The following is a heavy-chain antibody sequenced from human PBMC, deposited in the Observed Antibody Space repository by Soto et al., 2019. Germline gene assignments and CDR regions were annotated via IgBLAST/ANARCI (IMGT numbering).Heavy chain of an antibody. D-gene: IGHD1-1*01. V-gene: IGHV4-34*01. CDR3: ARVERGTATTVVDAFDI. J-gene: IGHJ3*02. CDR1: GGFVSSGSYY. Sequence: VQLQQWGAGLLKPSETLSLTCAVYGGFVSSGSYYWSWIRQPPGKGLEWIGEMSHRGGTHFNPSLKSRVTISVATSKNQFSLKMSSVTAADTALYYCARVERGTATTVVDAFDIWGPGTMVTVSS. CDR2: MSHRGGT.